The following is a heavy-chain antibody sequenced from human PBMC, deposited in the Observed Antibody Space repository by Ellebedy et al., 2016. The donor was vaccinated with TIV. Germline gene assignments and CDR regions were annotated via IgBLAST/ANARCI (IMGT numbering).Heavy chain of an antibody. CDR2: IYYSGGA. Sequence: MPSETLSLTCNVSGDSISSYYGSWIRQPTGKGLEWIGHIYYSGGAKYNPSLKSRVTISVDTSKNQFSMKPSSVTAADTAVYYCARSYKRTARDACDLWGQGTMVTVSS. J-gene: IGHJ3*01. V-gene: IGHV4-59*01. D-gene: IGHD1-14*01. CDR3: ARSYKRTARDACDL. CDR1: GDSISSYY.